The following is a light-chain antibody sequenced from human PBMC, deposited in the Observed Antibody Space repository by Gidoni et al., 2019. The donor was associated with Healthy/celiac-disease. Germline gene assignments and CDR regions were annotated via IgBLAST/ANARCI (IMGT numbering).Light chain of an antibody. CDR2: GNS. Sequence: QSVLTQPPSVSGAPGQRVTISCTGSSSNIAAGYDVHWYQQLPGTAPKLLIYGNSNRPSGVPDRFSGAKSGTSASLAITGLQAEDDADYYCQSYDSSLSGVVFGGGTKLTVL. CDR3: QSYDSSLSGVV. J-gene: IGLJ2*01. CDR1: SSNIAAGYD. V-gene: IGLV1-40*01.